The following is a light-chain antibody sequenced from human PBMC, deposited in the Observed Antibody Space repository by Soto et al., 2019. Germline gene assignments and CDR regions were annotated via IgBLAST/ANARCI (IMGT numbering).Light chain of an antibody. CDR1: QSINDN. Sequence: EILMTQSPATLSVSPGERATLSCRASQSINDNLAWLQQKPGQAPRRLVYGAATTAAGVPATFSGSGSGTEFTLTIRSLQSEDFAVYFCQQYDDWPFTFGPGTKVDIK. CDR2: GAA. J-gene: IGKJ3*01. V-gene: IGKV3-15*01. CDR3: QQYDDWPFT.